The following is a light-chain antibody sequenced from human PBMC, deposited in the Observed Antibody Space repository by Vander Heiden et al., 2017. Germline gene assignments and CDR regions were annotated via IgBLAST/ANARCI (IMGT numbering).Light chain of an antibody. J-gene: IGKJ1*01. Sequence: AIRMTQSPSSLSASTGDRVTITCRASQGISSYLAWYQQKPGKAPKLLIYAASTLQSGVPSRFSGSGSGTDFTLTISCLQSEDFATYYCLQYDSYPQTFGQRTKVEIK. V-gene: IGKV1-8*01. CDR3: LQYDSYPQT. CDR1: QGISSY. CDR2: AAS.